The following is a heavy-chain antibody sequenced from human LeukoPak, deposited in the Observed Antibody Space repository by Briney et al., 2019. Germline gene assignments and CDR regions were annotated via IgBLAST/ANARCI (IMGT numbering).Heavy chain of an antibody. Sequence: GGSLRLSCAVSGFTFSSEAMGWVRQLPGGGLEWVSTISPAGGTTYYAESMKGRFTISRDNSKNTLYLQMNSLRAEDTAVYYCARDLMVVPAANDAFDIWGQGTMVTVSS. V-gene: IGHV3-23*01. CDR2: ISPAGGTT. CDR1: GFTFSSEA. J-gene: IGHJ3*02. CDR3: ARDLMVVPAANDAFDI. D-gene: IGHD2-2*01.